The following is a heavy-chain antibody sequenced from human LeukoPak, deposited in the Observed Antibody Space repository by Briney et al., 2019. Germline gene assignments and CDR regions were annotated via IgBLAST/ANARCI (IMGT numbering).Heavy chain of an antibody. CDR3: ARVPYYDFWSGYYAFDY. D-gene: IGHD3-3*01. J-gene: IGHJ4*02. CDR1: GYTFSSHD. Sequence: ASVKVSCKASGYTFSSHDINWVRQATGQGLEWMGWMNPNSGNTGYAQKFQGRVTMTRDTSISAAYMELSSLRSEDTAVYYCARVPYYDFWSGYYAFDYWGQGTLVTVSS. V-gene: IGHV1-8*01. CDR2: MNPNSGNT.